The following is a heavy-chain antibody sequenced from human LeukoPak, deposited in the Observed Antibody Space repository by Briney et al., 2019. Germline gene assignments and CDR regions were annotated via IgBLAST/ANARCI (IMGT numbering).Heavy chain of an antibody. Sequence: ASVKVSCKASGYTFSGYYMHWVRQAPGQGLEWMGWINPDSGGTNYGQNFQGRVTMTRDTAINTAYMELSRLRSDDTAVYYCARTRWIQLWYGFDYWGQGTLVTVSS. J-gene: IGHJ4*02. CDR3: ARTRWIQLWYGFDY. D-gene: IGHD5-18*01. CDR1: GYTFSGYY. CDR2: INPDSGGT. V-gene: IGHV1-2*02.